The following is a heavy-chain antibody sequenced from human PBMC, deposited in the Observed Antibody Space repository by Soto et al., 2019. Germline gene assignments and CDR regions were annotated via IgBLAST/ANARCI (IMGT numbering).Heavy chain of an antibody. CDR3: ARVVESEQLVNVLVY. CDR1: GGTFSSYA. CDR2: IIPIFGTA. Sequence: QVQLVQSGAEVKKPGSSVKVSCKASGGTFSSYAISWVRQAPGQGLEWMGGIIPIFGTANYAQKFQGRVTITADESPSTAHMELSRLRSEDTAVYYCARVVESEQLVNVLVYWGQGTLVTVSS. V-gene: IGHV1-69*01. J-gene: IGHJ4*02. D-gene: IGHD6-6*01.